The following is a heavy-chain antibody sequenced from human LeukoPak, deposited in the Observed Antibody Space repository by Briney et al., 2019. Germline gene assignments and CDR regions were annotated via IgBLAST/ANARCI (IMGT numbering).Heavy chain of an antibody. J-gene: IGHJ4*02. V-gene: IGHV3-7*01. CDR3: ARDPDHGALDF. Sequence: QPGGSLRLSCAASGFSFDNSWMTWVRQAPGKGLEWVGDMNPDGSVKAYVDSVKGRFTMSRDNTENSLYLQMNSLRADDTAMYYCARDPDHGALDFWGQGTLVTVSS. CDR2: MNPDGSVK. D-gene: IGHD3-10*01. CDR1: GFSFDNSW.